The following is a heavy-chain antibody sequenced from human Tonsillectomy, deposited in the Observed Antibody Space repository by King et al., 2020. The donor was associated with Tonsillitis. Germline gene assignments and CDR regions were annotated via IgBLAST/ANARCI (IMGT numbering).Heavy chain of an antibody. CDR2: IIPILGIA. J-gene: IGHJ4*02. D-gene: IGHD3-22*01. V-gene: IGHV1-69*04. CDR1: GGTFSSYA. Sequence: QLVQSGAEVKKPGSSVKVSCKASGGTFSSYAISWVRQAPGQGLEWMGRIIPILGIANYAQKFQGRVSITADKSTSTAYMELSSLRSEDTAVYYCASSDRYDSSGYYFDYWGQGTLVTVSS. CDR3: ASSDRYDSSGYYFDY.